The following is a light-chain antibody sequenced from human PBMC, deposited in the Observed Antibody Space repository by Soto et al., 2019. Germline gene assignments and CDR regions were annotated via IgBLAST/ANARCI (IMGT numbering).Light chain of an antibody. V-gene: IGKV1-5*01. CDR1: QSISSW. CDR3: QQYNSYSPPWT. Sequence: DIQMTQSPSTLSASVRDRVTNTCRASQSISSWLAWYQQKPGKAPKLLIYDASSLESGVPSRFSGSGSGTEFTLTISSLQPDDFATYYCQQYNSYSPPWTFGQGTKVDIK. CDR2: DAS. J-gene: IGKJ1*01.